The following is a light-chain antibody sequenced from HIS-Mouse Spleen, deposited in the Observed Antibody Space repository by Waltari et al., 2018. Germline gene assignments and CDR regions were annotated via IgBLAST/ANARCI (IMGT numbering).Light chain of an antibody. J-gene: IGLJ3*02. Sequence: QSALTQPASVSGSPGQSITISCTGTSSDVGGYHYVSWYQQPPGKAPKPMIYEVSNRHSGVSNRFSGSKAGNTASLTISGLQAEDEADYYCSSYTSSSTLVFGGGTKLTVL. V-gene: IGLV2-14*01. CDR2: EVS. CDR1: SSDVGGYHY. CDR3: SSYTSSSTLV.